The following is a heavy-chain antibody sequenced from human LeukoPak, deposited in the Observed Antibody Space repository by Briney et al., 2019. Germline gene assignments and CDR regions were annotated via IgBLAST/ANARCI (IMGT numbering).Heavy chain of an antibody. J-gene: IGHJ4*02. CDR2: INHSGST. V-gene: IGHV4-34*01. D-gene: IGHD6-6*01. Sequence: SETLSLTCAVYGGSFSGYYWSWIRQPPGKGLEWIGEINHSGSTNYNPSLKSRVTISVDTSKNQFSLKLSSVTAADTAVYYCARVVLGLYSSSPLQFDYWGQGTLVTVSS. CDR3: ARVVLGLYSSSPLQFDY. CDR1: GGSFSGYY.